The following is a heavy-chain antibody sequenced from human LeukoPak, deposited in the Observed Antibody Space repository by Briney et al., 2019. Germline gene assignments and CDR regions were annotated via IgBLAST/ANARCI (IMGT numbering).Heavy chain of an antibody. J-gene: IGHJ4*02. D-gene: IGHD3-10*01. CDR1: GYTFTGYY. V-gene: IGHV1-2*04. CDR3: ARGGLLWFGELPRESLGY. CDR2: INPNSGGT. Sequence: GASVKVSCKASGYTFTGYYMYWVRQAPGQGLEWVGWINPNSGGTNNAQKFQGWVTMTRDTSISTAYMELSRLRSDDTAVYYCARGGLLWFGELPRESLGYWGQGTLVTVSS.